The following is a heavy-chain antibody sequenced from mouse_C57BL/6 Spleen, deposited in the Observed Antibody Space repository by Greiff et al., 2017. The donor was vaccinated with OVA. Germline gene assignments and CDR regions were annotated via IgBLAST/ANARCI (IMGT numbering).Heavy chain of an antibody. CDR3: ASCLGRGGYWYFDV. J-gene: IGHJ1*03. D-gene: IGHD4-1*01. Sequence: QVQLQQSGAELVKPGASVKISCKASGYAFSSYWMNWVKQRPGKGLEWIGQIYPGDGDTNYNGKFKGKATLTADKSSSTAYMQLSSLTSEDSAVYFCASCLGRGGYWYFDVWGTGTTVTVSS. V-gene: IGHV1-80*01. CDR2: IYPGDGDT. CDR1: GYAFSSYW.